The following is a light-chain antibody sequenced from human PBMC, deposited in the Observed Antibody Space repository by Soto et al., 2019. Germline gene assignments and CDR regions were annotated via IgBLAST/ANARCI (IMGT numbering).Light chain of an antibody. CDR2: EVT. CDR3: SSYTGSSYV. Sequence: QSALTQPPSASRSPGQSVTISCTGTGSDVGDYNYVSWYQQHPGKAPKLMIYEVTKRPSGVPDRFSGSKSGNTASLTVSGLQAEDEANYYCSSYTGSSYVFGTGTKVTVL. J-gene: IGLJ1*01. CDR1: GSDVGDYNY. V-gene: IGLV2-8*02.